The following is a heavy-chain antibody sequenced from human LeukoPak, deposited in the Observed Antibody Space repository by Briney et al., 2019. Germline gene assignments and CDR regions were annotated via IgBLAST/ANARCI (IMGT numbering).Heavy chain of an antibody. CDR3: ARDASQAFDY. CDR1: GGSISGAY. Sequence: PSETLSLTCTVSGGSISGAYWNWVRQPPRKGLEWVGYIHTSGSTSFNPSLKSRLSFSIDTSKNQFSLKLSSVTAADTAVYYCARDASQAFDYWGQGTLVTVSS. CDR2: IHTSGST. J-gene: IGHJ4*02. V-gene: IGHV4-4*09.